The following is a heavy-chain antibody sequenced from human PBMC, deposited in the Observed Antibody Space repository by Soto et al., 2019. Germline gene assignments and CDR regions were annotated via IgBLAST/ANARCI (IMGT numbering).Heavy chain of an antibody. V-gene: IGHV3-48*03. J-gene: IGHJ5*02. Sequence: GGSLRLSCAASGFTFSSYEMNWVRQAPGKGLEWVSYISSSGSTIYYADSVKGRFTISRDNAKNSLYLQMNSLRAEDTAVYYCARDCTTSYYYDSSGYYPWGQGTLVTVSS. D-gene: IGHD3-22*01. CDR2: ISSSGSTI. CDR1: GFTFSSYE. CDR3: ARDCTTSYYYDSSGYYP.